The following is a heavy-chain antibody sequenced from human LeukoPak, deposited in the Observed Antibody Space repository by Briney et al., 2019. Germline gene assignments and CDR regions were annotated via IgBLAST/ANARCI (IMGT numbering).Heavy chain of an antibody. D-gene: IGHD6-19*01. Sequence: ASVKVSCKASGYTFTSYGISWVRQAPGQGLEWMGWISAYNGNTNYAQKLQGRVTMTTDTSTSTAYMELRSLRSDDTAVYYCAGDKPPRKFSGWYGVGYYYGMDVWGQGTTVTVSS. CDR1: GYTFTSYG. CDR2: ISAYNGNT. V-gene: IGHV1-18*01. CDR3: AGDKPPRKFSGWYGVGYYYGMDV. J-gene: IGHJ6*02.